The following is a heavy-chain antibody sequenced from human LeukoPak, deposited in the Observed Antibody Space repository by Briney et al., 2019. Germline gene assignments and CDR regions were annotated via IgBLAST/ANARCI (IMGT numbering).Heavy chain of an antibody. J-gene: IGHJ4*02. D-gene: IGHD6-13*01. V-gene: IGHV4-39*01. CDR1: GGSIRSRYY. Sequence: SETLSLTCSVSGGSIRSRYYWGWIRQSPGKGLEWIGGLYYTGSTYYNPSLKSRITISVDTSKNQFSLKLTSVTAADTAVYYCASVYSLYDNWGQGILVIVSS. CDR2: LYYTGST. CDR3: ASVYSLYDN.